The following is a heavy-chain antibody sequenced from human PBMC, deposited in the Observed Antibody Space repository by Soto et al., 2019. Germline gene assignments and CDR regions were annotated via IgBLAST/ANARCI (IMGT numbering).Heavy chain of an antibody. CDR3: ARGPYRRPYYYGSGGGDYYYYMDF. CDR1: GGSISSGGYY. V-gene: IGHV4-31*03. CDR2: IYYSGST. J-gene: IGHJ6*03. D-gene: IGHD3-10*01. Sequence: SETLSLTCTVSGGSISSGGYYWSWIRQHPGKGLEWIGYIYYSGSTYYNPSLKSRVTISVDTSKNQFSLKLSSVTAADTAVYYCARGPYRRPYYYGSGGGDYYYYMDFWGKGTTVTVSS.